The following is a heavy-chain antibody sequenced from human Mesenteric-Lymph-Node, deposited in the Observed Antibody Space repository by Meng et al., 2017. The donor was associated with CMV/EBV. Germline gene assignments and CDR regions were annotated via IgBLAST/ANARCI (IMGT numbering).Heavy chain of an antibody. CDR3: ARSAGYCSSTSCYIYY. CDR1: GGTFSSYA. CDR2: IIPILGIA. Sequence: SVKVSCKASGGTFSSYAISWVRQAPGQGLEWMGGIIPILGIANYAQKFQGRVTITADKSTSTAYMELSSLRSEDTAVYYCARSAGYCSSTSCYIYYWVQGTLVTVSS. J-gene: IGHJ4*02. D-gene: IGHD2-2*02. V-gene: IGHV1-69*10.